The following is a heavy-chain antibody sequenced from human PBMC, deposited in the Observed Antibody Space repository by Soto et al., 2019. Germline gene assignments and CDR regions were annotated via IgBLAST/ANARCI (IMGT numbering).Heavy chain of an antibody. CDR2: INPSGGST. CDR3: ARGHREFYDSSGYQDY. Sequence: ASVKVSCKASGYTFTSYGISWVRQAPGQGLEWMGIINPSGGSTSYAQKFQGRVTMTRDTSTSTVYMELSILRSEDTAVYYCARGHREFYDSSGYQDYWGQGTLVTVSS. CDR1: GYTFTSYG. V-gene: IGHV1-46*01. D-gene: IGHD3-22*01. J-gene: IGHJ4*02.